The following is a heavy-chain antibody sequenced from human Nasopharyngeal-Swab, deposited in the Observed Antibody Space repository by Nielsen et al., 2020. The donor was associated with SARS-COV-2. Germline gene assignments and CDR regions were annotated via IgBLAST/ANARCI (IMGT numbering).Heavy chain of an antibody. CDR2: TNPNSGNT. D-gene: IGHD6-19*01. CDR3: ARRVAGSRRAFDI. J-gene: IGHJ3*02. Sequence: WVRQAPGQGLEWMGWTNPNSGNTGYAQKFQGRVTMTRNTSISTAHMELSSLRSEDTAVYYCARRVAGSRRAFDIWGQGTMVTVSS. V-gene: IGHV1-8*01.